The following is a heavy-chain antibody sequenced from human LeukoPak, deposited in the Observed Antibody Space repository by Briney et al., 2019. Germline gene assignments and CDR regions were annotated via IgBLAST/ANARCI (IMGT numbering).Heavy chain of an antibody. Sequence: PGRTLRLSCGASGLIFNSYGMHWVRHAPGKGLEWVGLIWYDGSNKYYTDSVKGRFTISRDNSKNTLYLEMNSLRAEDTAIYYCAREGPRGNSQFDYWGQGTLVTVSS. D-gene: IGHD2/OR15-2a*01. CDR1: GLIFNSYG. CDR3: AREGPRGNSQFDY. V-gene: IGHV3-33*01. CDR2: IWYDGSNK. J-gene: IGHJ4*02.